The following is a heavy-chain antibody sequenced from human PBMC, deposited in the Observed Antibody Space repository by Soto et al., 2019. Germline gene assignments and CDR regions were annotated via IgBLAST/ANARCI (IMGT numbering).Heavy chain of an antibody. CDR1: GFTLSSYW. V-gene: IGHV3-74*01. D-gene: IGHD1-26*01. CDR2: IDHDGTTT. Sequence: GGSLRLSGAASGFTLSSYWMPWVGQTPGKGPLWVSRIDHDGTTTNYADSVKGRFTISRENAENTLYLQMDSLRAEDTAVYYCTTAGSYRFDYWGQGTLVTVSS. CDR3: TTAGSYRFDY. J-gene: IGHJ4*02.